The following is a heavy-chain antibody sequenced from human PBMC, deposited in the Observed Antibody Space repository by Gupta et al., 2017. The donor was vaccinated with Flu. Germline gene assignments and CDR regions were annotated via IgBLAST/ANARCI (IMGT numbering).Heavy chain of an antibody. J-gene: IGHJ4*02. V-gene: IGHV3-33*01. D-gene: IGHD3-22*01. CDR2: IWYDGSNK. CDR3: ARDWEMGDSSGYYSLGFDY. CDR1: GFTFSSYG. Sequence: QVQLVESGGGVVQPGRSLRLSCAASGFTFSSYGMHWVRQAPGKGLEWVAVIWYDGSNKYYADSVKGRFTISRDNSKNTLYLQMNSLRAEDTAVYYCARDWEMGDSSGYYSLGFDYWGQGTLVTVSS.